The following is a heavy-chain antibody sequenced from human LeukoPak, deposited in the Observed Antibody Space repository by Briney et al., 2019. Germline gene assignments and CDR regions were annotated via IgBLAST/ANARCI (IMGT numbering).Heavy chain of an antibody. J-gene: IGHJ6*02. V-gene: IGHV1-46*01. D-gene: IGHD2-2*02. CDR3: ARDGSTRYCSSTSCYKHYYYGMDV. CDR2: INPSGGST. CDR1: GYTFTSYY. Sequence: ASVKVSCKASGYTFTSYYMHWVRQAPGQGLEWMGVINPSGGSTSYAQKFQGRVTMTRDTSTTTVYMELSSLRSEDTAVYYCARDGSTRYCSSTSCYKHYYYGMDVWGQGTTATVSS.